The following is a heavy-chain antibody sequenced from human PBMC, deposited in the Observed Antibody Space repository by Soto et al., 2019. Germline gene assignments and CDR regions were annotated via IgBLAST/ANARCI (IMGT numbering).Heavy chain of an antibody. CDR1: GGSISSGDYY. D-gene: IGHD2-8*01. Sequence: TLSLTCTVSGGSISSGDYYWSWIRQPPGKGLEWIGYIYYSGSTYYNPSLKSRVTISVDTSKNQFSLKLSSVTAADTAVYYCARGESRLPGVLTSPLEKWGLGTL. CDR2: IYYSGST. CDR3: ARGESRLPGVLTSPLEK. V-gene: IGHV4-30-4*01. J-gene: IGHJ4*02.